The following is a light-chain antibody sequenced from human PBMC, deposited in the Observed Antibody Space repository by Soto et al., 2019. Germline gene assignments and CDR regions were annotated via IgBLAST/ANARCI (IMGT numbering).Light chain of an antibody. Sequence: IQMTQSPTSLSASVGDRVTITCRSSQSISSWLAWYQQKPGKAPKLLIYDASSLESGVPSRFSGSGSGTEFTLTISSLKPDDFATYYCQQYQSYSRTFAQGTKVDI. CDR1: QSISSW. J-gene: IGKJ1*01. CDR3: QQYQSYSRT. CDR2: DAS. V-gene: IGKV1-5*01.